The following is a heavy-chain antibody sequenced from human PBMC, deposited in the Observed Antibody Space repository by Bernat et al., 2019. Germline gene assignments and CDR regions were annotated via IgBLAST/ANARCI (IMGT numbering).Heavy chain of an antibody. CDR2: IYYSGST. V-gene: IGHV4-39*01. CDR3: ARLGSSSDAFDI. Sequence: QVQLQESGPGLVKPSGTLSLTCAVSGGSISTGSYYWGWIRQPPGKGLEWIGSIYYSGSTYYNPSLKSRVTISVDTSKKQFSLNLNSVTAADTAVYYCARLGSSSDAFDIWGQGTMVTVSS. CDR1: GGSISTGSYY. D-gene: IGHD6-6*01. J-gene: IGHJ3*02.